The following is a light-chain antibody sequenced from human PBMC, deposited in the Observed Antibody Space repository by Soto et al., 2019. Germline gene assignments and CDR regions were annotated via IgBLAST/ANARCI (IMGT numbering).Light chain of an antibody. CDR2: EVS. V-gene: IGLV2-14*01. J-gene: IGLJ3*02. Sequence: QSALTQTAYVSGSPGQSITISCTGTSSDVGGYNYVSWYQQHPGKAPKLMIYEVSNRPSGVSNLFSGSKSRNTASLTISGLQAEDEADYYCSSYTSSSTRVFGGGTKVSVL. CDR3: SSYTSSSTRV. CDR1: SSDVGGYNY.